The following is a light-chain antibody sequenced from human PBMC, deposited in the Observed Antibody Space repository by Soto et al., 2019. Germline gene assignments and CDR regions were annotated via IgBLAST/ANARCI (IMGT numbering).Light chain of an antibody. CDR3: QQRSNWSWT. CDR2: GAS. CDR1: QSVSSN. J-gene: IGKJ1*01. Sequence: EIVMTQSPATLSVSPGERATLSCRASQSVSSNLAWYQQKPGQAPRLLIYGASTRATGIPARFSGSGSGTEFTLTISSLEPEDFAVYYCQQRSNWSWTFGQGTKVDI. V-gene: IGKV3-15*01.